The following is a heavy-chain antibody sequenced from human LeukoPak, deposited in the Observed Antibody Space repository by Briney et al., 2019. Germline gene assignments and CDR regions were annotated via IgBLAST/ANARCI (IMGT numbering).Heavy chain of an antibody. CDR3: AKVYSATMVRGVIIPRGMDV. V-gene: IGHV3-30*02. Sequence: GGSLRLSCAASGFTFSSYGMHWLRQALGKGLEWVAFIRYDGSNKYYADSVKGRFTISRDNSKNTLYLQMNSLRAEDTAVYYCAKVYSATMVRGVIIPRGMDVSGQGTTVPVSS. D-gene: IGHD3-10*01. CDR2: IRYDGSNK. CDR1: GFTFSSYG. J-gene: IGHJ6*02.